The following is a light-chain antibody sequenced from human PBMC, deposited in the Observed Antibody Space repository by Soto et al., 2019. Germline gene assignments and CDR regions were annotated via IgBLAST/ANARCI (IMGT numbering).Light chain of an antibody. CDR2: DAS. J-gene: IGKJ1*01. CDR1: QSISSW. CDR3: QQYNSYSKT. V-gene: IGKV1-5*01. Sequence: DIQMTQSPSTLSASVGDRVTIPCRASQSISSWLAWYQQKPGKAPKLLIYDASSLESGVPSRFSGSGSGTEFTLTISSLQPDDFATYYCQQYNSYSKTFGQGTKV.